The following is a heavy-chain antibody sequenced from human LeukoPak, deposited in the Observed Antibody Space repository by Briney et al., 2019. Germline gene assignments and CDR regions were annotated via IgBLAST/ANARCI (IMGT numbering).Heavy chain of an antibody. V-gene: IGHV4-4*07. J-gene: IGHJ4*02. Sequence: PSETLSLTCTVSGDSISSYYWSWIRQPAGKGLEWIGRIYASGSTHYNPSLRSRVTMSLDTSNNQFSLRLSSVTAADTAVYYCASSSYYDSSGYSHWGQGTLVTVSS. CDR1: GDSISSYY. D-gene: IGHD3-22*01. CDR3: ASSSYYDSSGYSH. CDR2: IYASGST.